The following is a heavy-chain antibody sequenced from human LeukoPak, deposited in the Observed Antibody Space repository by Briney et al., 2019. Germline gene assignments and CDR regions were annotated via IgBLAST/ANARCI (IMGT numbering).Heavy chain of an antibody. CDR2: LRAGGPYGTEK. Sequence: GGSLRLSCAASGFNFNTFIMHWVRQAPGKGLEWVTFLRAGGPYGTEKFYADSVKGRFTISTDNSKNTLFLEMNSLRPEDTAVYYCARAYFWSGYYYDFQHWGQGTLVTVSS. CDR1: GFNFNTFI. J-gene: IGHJ1*01. CDR3: ARAYFWSGYYYDFQH. V-gene: IGHV3-30*02. D-gene: IGHD3-3*01.